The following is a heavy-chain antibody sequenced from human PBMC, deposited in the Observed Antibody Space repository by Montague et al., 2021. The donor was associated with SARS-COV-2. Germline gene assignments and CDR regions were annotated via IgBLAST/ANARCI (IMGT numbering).Heavy chain of an antibody. D-gene: IGHD5-24*01. V-gene: IGHV4-39*01. Sequence: SESLSLTCTVSGGSISSSSYYWGWIRQPPGKGLEWIGSIYYSGSTYYNPSLKSRVTISVDTSKNQFSLELSSVTAADTAVYYCARHFKVTFVRWLQPRGGFDYWGQGTLVTVSS. CDR2: IYYSGST. J-gene: IGHJ4*02. CDR1: GGSISSSSYY. CDR3: ARHFKVTFVRWLQPRGGFDY.